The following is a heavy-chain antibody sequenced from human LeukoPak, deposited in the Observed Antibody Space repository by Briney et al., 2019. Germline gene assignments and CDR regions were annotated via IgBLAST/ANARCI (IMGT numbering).Heavy chain of an antibody. CDR2: IYYSGST. V-gene: IGHV4-59*01. J-gene: IGHJ4*02. CDR3: ARSSSGGDPIDY. Sequence: SETLSLTCTVSGGPISSYYWSWIRQPPGKGLEWIGYIYYSGSTNYNPSLKSRVTISVDTSKNQFSLKLSSVTAADTAVYYCARSSSGGDPIDYWGQGTLVTVSS. D-gene: IGHD2-2*01. CDR1: GGPISSYY.